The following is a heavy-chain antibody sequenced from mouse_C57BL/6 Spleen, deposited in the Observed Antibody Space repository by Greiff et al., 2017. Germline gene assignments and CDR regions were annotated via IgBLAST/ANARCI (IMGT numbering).Heavy chain of an antibody. D-gene: IGHD1-1*01. CDR2: ISSGSSTI. CDR1: GFTFSDYG. J-gene: IGHJ4*01. Sequence: DVKLVESGGGLVKPGGSLKLSCAASGFTFSDYGMHWVRQAPEQGLEWVAYISSGSSTIYSADTVKGRFTISRDNAKNTLFLHITSLRSEDTAMYYCARRNYGSMDYWGQGTSVTVSS. CDR3: ARRNYGSMDY. V-gene: IGHV5-17*01.